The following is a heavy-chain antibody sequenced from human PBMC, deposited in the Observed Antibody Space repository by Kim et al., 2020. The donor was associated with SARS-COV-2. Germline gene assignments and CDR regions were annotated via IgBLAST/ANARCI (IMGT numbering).Heavy chain of an antibody. J-gene: IGHJ3*02. V-gene: IGHV1-46*01. CDR2: GGST. CDR3: ARDAFDI. Sequence: GGSTSYAQKFQGRVTMTRDTSTSTVYMELSSLRSEDTAVYYCARDAFDIWGQGTMVTVSS.